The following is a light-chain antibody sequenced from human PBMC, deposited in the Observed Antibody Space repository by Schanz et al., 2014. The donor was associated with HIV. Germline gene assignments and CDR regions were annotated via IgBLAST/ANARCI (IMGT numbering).Light chain of an antibody. J-gene: IGKJ1*01. Sequence: EIVLTQSPGSLSLSPGGRATLSCGASQRLSSSYLAWYQQKPGQSPRLLIFGASSRAAGIPDRFSGSGSGTEFTLTVSSLQSEDFAIYYCQQYNNWPGTFGQGTKVEIK. CDR1: QRLSSSY. CDR2: GAS. CDR3: QQYNNWPGT. V-gene: IGKV3-20*01.